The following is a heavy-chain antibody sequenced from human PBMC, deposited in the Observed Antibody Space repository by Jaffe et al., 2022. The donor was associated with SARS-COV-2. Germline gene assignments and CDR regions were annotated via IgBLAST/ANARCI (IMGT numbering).Heavy chain of an antibody. J-gene: IGHJ4*02. Sequence: EVQLVESGGGLVQPGGSLRLSCAASGFTFSSYWMSWVRQAPGKGLEWVANIKQDGSEKYYVDSVKGRFTISRDNAKNSLYLQMNSLRAEDTAVYYCARELGYSYDLNFDYWGQGTLVTVSS. V-gene: IGHV3-7*01. CDR2: IKQDGSEK. D-gene: IGHD5-18*01. CDR3: ARELGYSYDLNFDY. CDR1: GFTFSSYW.